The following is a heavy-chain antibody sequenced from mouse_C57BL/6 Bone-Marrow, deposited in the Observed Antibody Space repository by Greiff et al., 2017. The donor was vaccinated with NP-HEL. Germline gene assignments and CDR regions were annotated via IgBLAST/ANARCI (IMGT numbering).Heavy chain of an antibody. V-gene: IGHV1-53*01. Sequence: VQLQQPGTELVKPGTSVKLSCKSSGYTFTSYWMHWVKQRPGQGLEWIGNINPSNGGTNYNEKFKSKATLTVDKSSSTAYMELRSLTSEDSAVYYCARSPIITTAPFDYWGQGTTLTVSS. J-gene: IGHJ2*01. CDR1: GYTFTSYW. D-gene: IGHD1-1*01. CDR2: INPSNGGT. CDR3: ARSPIITTAPFDY.